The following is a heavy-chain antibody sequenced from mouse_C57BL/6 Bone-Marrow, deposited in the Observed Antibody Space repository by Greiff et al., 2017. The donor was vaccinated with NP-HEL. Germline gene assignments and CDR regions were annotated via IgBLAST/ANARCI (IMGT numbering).Heavy chain of an antibody. CDR2: IDPANGNT. V-gene: IGHV14-3*01. J-gene: IGHJ3*01. Sequence: EVQGVESVAELVRPGASVKLSCTASGFNIKNTYMHWVKQRPEQGLEWIGRIDPANGNTKYAPKFQGKATITADTSSNTAYLQLSSLTSEDTAIYYCASPDNYYGSSSPSWFAYWGQGTLVTVSA. D-gene: IGHD1-1*01. CDR1: GFNIKNTY. CDR3: ASPDNYYGSSSPSWFAY.